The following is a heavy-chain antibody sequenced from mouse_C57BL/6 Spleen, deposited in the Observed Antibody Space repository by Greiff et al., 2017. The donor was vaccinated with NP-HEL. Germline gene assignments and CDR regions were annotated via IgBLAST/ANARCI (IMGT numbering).Heavy chain of an antibody. V-gene: IGHV3-6*01. Sequence: EVKLLESGPGLVKPSQSLSLTCSVTGYSITSGYYWNWIRQFPENKLEWMGYISYDGSNNYNPSLKNRISITRDTSKNQFFLKLNSVTTEDTATDYCAREWTYDYDAMDYWGQGTSVTVSS. CDR1: GYSITSGYY. CDR2: ISYDGSN. CDR3: AREWTYDYDAMDY. J-gene: IGHJ4*01.